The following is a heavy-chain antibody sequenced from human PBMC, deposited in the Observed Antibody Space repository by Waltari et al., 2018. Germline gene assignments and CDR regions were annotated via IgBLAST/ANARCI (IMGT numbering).Heavy chain of an antibody. CDR1: GFTFSRYW. D-gene: IGHD3-10*01. CDR2: IKQDGSEK. V-gene: IGHV3-7*01. Sequence: EVQLVESGGGLVQPGGSLRLSCAASGFTFSRYWMSWVRQAPGKGLERVANIKQDGSEKYYVDSVKGRFTISRDNAKNSLYLQMNSLRAEDTAVYYCARDRDYSDYWGQGTLVTVSS. J-gene: IGHJ4*02. CDR3: ARDRDYSDY.